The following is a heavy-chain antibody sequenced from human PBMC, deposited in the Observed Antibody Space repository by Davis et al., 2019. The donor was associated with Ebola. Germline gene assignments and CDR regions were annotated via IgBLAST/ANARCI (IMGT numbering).Heavy chain of an antibody. J-gene: IGHJ5*02. Sequence: ASVKVSCKASGYTFTGYYMHWVRQAPGQGLEWMGWINPNSGGTNYAQKFQGRVTMTRDTSISTAYMELSRLRSDDTAVYYCARDGWYWFGWFDPWGQGTLVTVSS. CDR1: GYTFTGYY. V-gene: IGHV1-2*02. CDR2: INPNSGGT. D-gene: IGHD6-19*01. CDR3: ARDGWYWFGWFDP.